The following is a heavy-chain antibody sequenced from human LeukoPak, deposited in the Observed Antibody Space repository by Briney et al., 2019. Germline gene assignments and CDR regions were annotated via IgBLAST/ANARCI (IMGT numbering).Heavy chain of an antibody. D-gene: IGHD3-3*01. J-gene: IGHJ4*02. Sequence: SGPTLVKPPQTLTLTCSFSGFSLSSNGVGVGWIRQPPGKALEWLAFIFWDDNQHYNPSLKTRLTITKDTSKNQVVLTMTNMDPVDTATYYCARRGMLFGVVITFDYWSQGTLVTVSS. CDR2: IFWDDNQ. CDR3: ARRGMLFGVVITFDY. CDR1: GFSLSSNGVG. V-gene: IGHV2-5*02.